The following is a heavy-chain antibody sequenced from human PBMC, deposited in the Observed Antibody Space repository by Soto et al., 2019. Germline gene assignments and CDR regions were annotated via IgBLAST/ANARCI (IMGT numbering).Heavy chain of an antibody. J-gene: IGHJ5*02. CDR2: IYYSGRT. CDR1: GGSISRYY. D-gene: IGHD2-2*01. CDR3: ARGYCSSTTCYIWDNWFDP. Sequence: PSETLSLTCTVSGGSISRYYWSWIRQPPGKGLEWIGYIYYSGRTNYNPSLKSRVTISVDTPKNQFSLKLSSVTAADTAVYYCARGYCSSTTCYIWDNWFDPWGQGTRVTVAS. V-gene: IGHV4-59*01.